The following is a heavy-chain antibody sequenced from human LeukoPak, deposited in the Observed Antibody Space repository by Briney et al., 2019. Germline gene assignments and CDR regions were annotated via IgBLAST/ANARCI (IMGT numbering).Heavy chain of an antibody. Sequence: GGSLRLSCAASGFTFSSYSMNWVRQAPGKGLEWVSSISSSSSYIYYADSVKGRFTISRDNAKNSLYLQMNSLRAEDTAVYYCASSLQLYYYMDVWGKGTTVTVSS. V-gene: IGHV3-21*01. CDR3: ASSLQLYYYMDV. CDR1: GFTFSSYS. CDR2: ISSSSSYI. J-gene: IGHJ6*03. D-gene: IGHD5-18*01.